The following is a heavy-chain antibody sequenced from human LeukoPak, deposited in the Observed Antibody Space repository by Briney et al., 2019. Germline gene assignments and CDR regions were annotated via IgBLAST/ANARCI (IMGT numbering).Heavy chain of an antibody. J-gene: IGHJ6*03. D-gene: IGHD5-18*01. V-gene: IGHV1-69*05. CDR2: IIPIFGTA. CDR3: ASGAGGYSYGSYYYYYMDV. CDR1: GGTFSSYA. Sequence: ASVKVSCKASGGTFSSYAISWVRQAPGQGLERMGGIIPIFGTANYAQKFQGRVTITTDESTSTAYMELSSLRSEDTAVYYCASGAGGYSYGSYYYYYMDVWGKGTTVTVSS.